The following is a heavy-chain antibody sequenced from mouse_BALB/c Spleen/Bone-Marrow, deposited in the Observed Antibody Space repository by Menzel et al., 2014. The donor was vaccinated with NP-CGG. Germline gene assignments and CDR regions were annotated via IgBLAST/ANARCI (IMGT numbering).Heavy chain of an antibody. J-gene: IGHJ4*01. CDR1: GFDFSRYW. D-gene: IGHD2-3*01. Sequence: VQLQQSGGGLVQPGGSLKLSCAASGFDFSRYWMSWVRQAPGKGLEWIGEINPDSSTINYTPSLKDKFIISRDNAKNTLCLQMSKVRSEDTARYYCARPDDGYYAMDFWGQGTSVTVSS. CDR2: INPDSSTI. CDR3: ARPDDGYYAMDF. V-gene: IGHV4-1*02.